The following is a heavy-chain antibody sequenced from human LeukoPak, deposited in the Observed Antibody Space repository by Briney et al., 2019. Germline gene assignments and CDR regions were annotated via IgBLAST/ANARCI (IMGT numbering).Heavy chain of an antibody. Sequence: ASVKVSCKASGYTFTNYGFSWVRQAPGQGLEWMGWITTYNGNTNYAQKLQGRVTMTTDTSTSTAYMELRSLRSDDTAVYYCARDQYCSGSSCYDPNFDYWGRGTLVTVSS. CDR2: ITTYNGNT. CDR1: GYTFTNYG. D-gene: IGHD2-15*01. CDR3: ARDQYCSGSSCYDPNFDY. J-gene: IGHJ4*02. V-gene: IGHV1-18*04.